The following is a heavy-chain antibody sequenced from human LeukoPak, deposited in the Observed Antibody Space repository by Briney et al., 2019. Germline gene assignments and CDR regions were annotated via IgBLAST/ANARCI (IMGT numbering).Heavy chain of an antibody. J-gene: IGHJ4*02. V-gene: IGHV3-48*01. CDR1: GFTFSSYS. CDR2: ISSSSSTI. D-gene: IGHD3-3*01. Sequence: PGGSLRLSCAASGFTFSSYSMNWVRQAPGKGLEWVSYISSSSSTIYYADSVKGRFTISRDNAKNTLYLQMNSLRAEDTAVYYCAKDFVRRAPYYDFWSGNIFDYWGQGTLVTVSS. CDR3: AKDFVRRAPYYDFWSGNIFDY.